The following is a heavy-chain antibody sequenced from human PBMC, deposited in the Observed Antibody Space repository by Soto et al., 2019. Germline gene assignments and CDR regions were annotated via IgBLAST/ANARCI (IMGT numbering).Heavy chain of an antibody. CDR2: VNPGNGNT. D-gene: IGHD3-16*01. CDR3: ARRPLLGSHFDL. Sequence: QVQLVQSGAEEKKPGASVKVSCKASGYTFNTYILHWVRQAPGQSLEWMGWVNPGNGNTKSAQKFEGRLTITRDTSASTAYMELSSLTSEDTAVYFCARRPLLGSHFDLGGQGTLVTVSS. CDR1: GYTFNTYI. V-gene: IGHV1-3*05. J-gene: IGHJ4*02.